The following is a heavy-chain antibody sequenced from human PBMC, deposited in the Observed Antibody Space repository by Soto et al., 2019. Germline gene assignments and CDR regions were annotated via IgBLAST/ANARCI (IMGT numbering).Heavy chain of an antibody. CDR2: IYTGGST. CDR3: ARGGFRWAFDT. J-gene: IGHJ3*02. V-gene: IGHV3-66*01. Sequence: GRSLRLSCTASEFNVVDNYVSWVRQAPGKGLEWVSVIYTGGSTYYADSVKARFTISRDNSKNTLSLQMNSLRAEDTAVYYCARGGFRWAFDTWGQGTMVTVSS. D-gene: IGHD2-15*01. CDR1: EFNVVDNY.